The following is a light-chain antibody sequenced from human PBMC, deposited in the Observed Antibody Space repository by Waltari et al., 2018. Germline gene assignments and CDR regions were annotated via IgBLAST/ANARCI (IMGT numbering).Light chain of an antibody. CDR1: RNDVGSYSY. CDR3: CSYTTTTTLV. CDR2: EVT. V-gene: IGLV2-14*01. J-gene: IGLJ1*01. Sequence: QSAPTQPASVSASPGQSITLSCTGTRNDVGSYSYVSWYRQYPGKAPELLIYEVTHRPSGVSDRFSGSRSGSTASLTISGLQTEDEANYFCCSYTTTTTLVFGTGTKVIVL.